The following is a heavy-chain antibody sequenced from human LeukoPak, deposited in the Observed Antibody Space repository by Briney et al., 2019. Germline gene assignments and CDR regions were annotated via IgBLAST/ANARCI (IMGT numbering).Heavy chain of an antibody. D-gene: IGHD6-13*01. CDR3: TRVFVGDEYGSSGY. V-gene: IGHV3-74*01. J-gene: IGHJ4*02. CDR1: GFTFSNYA. CDR2: INSDGSST. Sequence: GGSLRLSCAASGFTFSNYAMSWVRQAPGKGLVWVSRINSDGSSTTYADSVKGRFTISRDNAKNTLYLQMNSLKVEDTAVYYCTRVFVGDEYGSSGYWGQGTLVTVSS.